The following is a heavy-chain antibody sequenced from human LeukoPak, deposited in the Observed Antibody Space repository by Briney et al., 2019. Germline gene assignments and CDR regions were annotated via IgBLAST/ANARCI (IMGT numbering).Heavy chain of an antibody. J-gene: IGHJ4*02. CDR3: ARSRGYSSDDY. Sequence: GGSLRLSCAASGFTFSSYAMSWVRQAPGKGLEWVSAISGSIGSTYYADSVKGRFTISRDNSRNTLYLQMNSLRAEDTAVYYCARSRGYSSDDYWGQGTLVTVSS. D-gene: IGHD6-19*01. CDR2: ISGSIGST. V-gene: IGHV3-23*01. CDR1: GFTFSSYA.